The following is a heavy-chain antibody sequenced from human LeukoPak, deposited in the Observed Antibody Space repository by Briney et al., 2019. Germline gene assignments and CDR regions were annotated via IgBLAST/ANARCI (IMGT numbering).Heavy chain of an antibody. Sequence: WASVKVSCKTSGGTFSSYAISWVRQAPGQGLEWMGGIIPIFGTANYAQKFQGRVTITTDESTSTAYMELSSLRSEDTAVYYCARGQQLVGSHYYYYMDVWGKGTTVTVSS. J-gene: IGHJ6*03. CDR3: ARGQQLVGSHYYYYMDV. CDR1: GGTFSSYA. CDR2: IIPIFGTA. V-gene: IGHV1-69*05. D-gene: IGHD6-6*01.